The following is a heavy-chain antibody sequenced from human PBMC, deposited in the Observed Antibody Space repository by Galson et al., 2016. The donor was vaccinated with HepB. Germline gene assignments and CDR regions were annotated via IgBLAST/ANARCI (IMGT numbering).Heavy chain of an antibody. CDR1: GYIFVDFW. D-gene: IGHD3-3*01. J-gene: IGHJ3*02. V-gene: IGHV5-51*01. Sequence: QSGAEVKKPGESLRISCEGSGYIFVDFWIAWVRQMPGKGLELMGIVYPGDSDTRYSPSFQGQVTISADKSIKTAYLQWNSLKASDTAMYYCARPVVGGGYYPHALDIWGPGTMVTVSS. CDR2: VYPGDSDT. CDR3: ARPVVGGGYYPHALDI.